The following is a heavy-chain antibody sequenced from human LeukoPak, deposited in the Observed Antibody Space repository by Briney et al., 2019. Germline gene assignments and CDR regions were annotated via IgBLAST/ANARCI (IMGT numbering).Heavy chain of an antibody. D-gene: IGHD3-22*01. J-gene: IGHJ4*02. CDR2: IYYSGST. Sequence: SETLSLTCTVSGGSISSGGYYWSWIRQHPGKGPEWIGYIYYSGSTYYNPSLKSRVTISVDTSKNQFSLKLSSVTAADTAVYYCARALGIHQSSGYYDYWGQGTLVTVSS. CDR3: ARALGIHQSSGYYDY. V-gene: IGHV4-31*03. CDR1: GGSISSGGYY.